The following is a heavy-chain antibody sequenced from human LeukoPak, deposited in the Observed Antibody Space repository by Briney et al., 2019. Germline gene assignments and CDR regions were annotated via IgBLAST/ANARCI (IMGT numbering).Heavy chain of an antibody. CDR2: MDPSGTQK. Sequence: GGSLRLSCAASGFHGSWMNWVRQVPGKGLEWVANMDPSGTQKRYVDSVRGRYTISKGNSGTSFYLEMSSLTVDDTAIYYCAIWTSENNWGQGTLVTVSS. D-gene: IGHD1-1*01. V-gene: IGHV3-7*01. CDR1: GFHGSW. J-gene: IGHJ4*02. CDR3: AIWTSENN.